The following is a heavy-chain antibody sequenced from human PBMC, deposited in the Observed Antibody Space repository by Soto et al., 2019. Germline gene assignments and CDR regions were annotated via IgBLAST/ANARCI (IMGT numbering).Heavy chain of an antibody. J-gene: IGHJ4*02. CDR2: IFPGDSDS. CDR3: ARRDTSFISGGLVDYFDH. Sequence: EVQLVQSGAEVKKPGESLKISCKSYGYSFTSYWIGWVRQMPGKGPEWMGIIFPGDSDSRYSPSFQGQVTISVDKSISTAYLQWSSLKASDTAIYYCARRDTSFISGGLVDYFDHWGQGTLVTVSS. D-gene: IGHD1-26*01. V-gene: IGHV5-51*01. CDR1: GYSFTSYW.